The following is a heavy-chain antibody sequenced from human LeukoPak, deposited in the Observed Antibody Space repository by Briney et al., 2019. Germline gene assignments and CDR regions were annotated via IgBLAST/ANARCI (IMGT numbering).Heavy chain of an antibody. CDR3: ASLHYYDSSGHLGIDY. J-gene: IGHJ4*01. V-gene: IGHV1-69*05. Sequence: SVKLSCKASGGTFSSYAISWVRQAPGQGLEWMGGIIPIFGTANYAQKFQGRVTITTDESTSTAYMELSSLRSEDTAVYYCASLHYYDSSGHLGIDYWGQGTLVTVSS. CDR1: GGTFSSYA. CDR2: IIPIFGTA. D-gene: IGHD3-22*01.